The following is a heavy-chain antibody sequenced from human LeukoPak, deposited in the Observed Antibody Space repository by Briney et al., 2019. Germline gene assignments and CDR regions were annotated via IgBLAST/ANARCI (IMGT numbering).Heavy chain of an antibody. D-gene: IGHD2-2*02. CDR3: AKDRSPYCSSTSCYTGAFDY. Sequence: PGRSLRLSCAASGFTFSDYGMHWVRQAPGKGLEWVAVIWYGGSNKYYADSVKGRFTISRGNSKNTLFLQMNSLRAEDTAVYYCAKDRSPYCSSTSCYTGAFDYWGQGTLVTVSS. CDR2: IWYGGSNK. CDR1: GFTFSDYG. V-gene: IGHV3-30*18. J-gene: IGHJ4*02.